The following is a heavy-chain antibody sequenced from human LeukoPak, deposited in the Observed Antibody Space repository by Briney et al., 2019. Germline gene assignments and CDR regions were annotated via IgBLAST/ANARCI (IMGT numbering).Heavy chain of an antibody. Sequence: SETLSLTCAVYGGSFSGYYWSWIRQPPGKGLEWIGEINHSGSTNYNPSLKSRVTISVDTSKNQFSLKLSSVTAADTAVYHCARGGYSSGPSYFDYWGQGTLVTVSS. D-gene: IGHD6-19*01. J-gene: IGHJ4*02. CDR1: GGSFSGYY. CDR3: ARGGYSSGPSYFDY. V-gene: IGHV4-34*01. CDR2: INHSGST.